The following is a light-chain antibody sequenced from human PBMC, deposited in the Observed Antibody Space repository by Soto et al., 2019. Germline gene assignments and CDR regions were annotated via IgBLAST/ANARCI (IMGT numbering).Light chain of an antibody. J-gene: IGKJ4*01. CDR2: DAS. CDR1: QSVSSN. V-gene: IGKV3-11*01. CDR3: QQYYSTPLT. Sequence: DIVLTQSPVTLSLYPGERATLSCRASQSVSSNLAWYQQKPGQAPRLLIYDASNRATGIPARFSGSGSGTDFTLTISSLQAEDVAVYYCQQYYSTPLTFGGGTKVDIK.